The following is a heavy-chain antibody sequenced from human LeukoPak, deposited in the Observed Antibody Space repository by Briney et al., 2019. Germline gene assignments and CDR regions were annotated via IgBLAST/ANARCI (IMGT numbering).Heavy chain of an antibody. Sequence: GGSLRLSCAASGFTFSSYAMSWVRQAPGKGLEWVSAISGSGGSTYYADSVKGRFTISRDNSKNTLYLQMNSLRAEDTAVYYCARARSYYYDSSGSHAFDIWGQGTMVTVSS. V-gene: IGHV3-23*01. CDR1: GFTFSSYA. D-gene: IGHD3-22*01. J-gene: IGHJ3*02. CDR3: ARARSYYYDSSGSHAFDI. CDR2: ISGSGGST.